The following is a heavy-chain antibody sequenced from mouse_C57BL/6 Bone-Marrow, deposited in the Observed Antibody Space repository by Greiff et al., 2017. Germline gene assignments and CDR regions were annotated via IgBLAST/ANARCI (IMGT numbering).Heavy chain of an antibody. CDR3: ARRVYYDGSSDY. CDR1: GYTFTSYR. V-gene: IGHV1-64*01. Sequence: QVQLQQPGAELVKPGASVKLSCKASGYTFTSYRMHWVKQRPGQGLEWIGMIHPNSGSTNYNEKFKSKATLTVDKSSSTAYMQLSSLTSEDSAVYYCARRVYYDGSSDYWGQGTTLTVSS. D-gene: IGHD1-1*01. J-gene: IGHJ2*01. CDR2: IHPNSGST.